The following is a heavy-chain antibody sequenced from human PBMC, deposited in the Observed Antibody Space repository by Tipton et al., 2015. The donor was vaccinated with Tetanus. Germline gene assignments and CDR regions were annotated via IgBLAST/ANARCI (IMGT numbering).Heavy chain of an antibody. D-gene: IGHD6-19*01. J-gene: IGHJ4*02. CDR1: GYTFISYG. Sequence: QSGAEVKRPGASVKVSCKTSGYTFISYGISWVRQAPGQGLEWMGWISGYSGDTNYAQRLQGRVTVTADTSTSPAYMELSSLRSEDPAVYYCARGYSSGWYIFAYWGQGSLVTVSS. CDR2: ISGYSGDT. V-gene: IGHV1-18*01. CDR3: ARGYSSGWYIFAY.